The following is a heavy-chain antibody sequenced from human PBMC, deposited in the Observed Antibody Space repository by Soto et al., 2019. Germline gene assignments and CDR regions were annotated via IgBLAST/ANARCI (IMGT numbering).Heavy chain of an antibody. D-gene: IGHD6-19*01. V-gene: IGHV3-30-3*01. CDR3: VSTIAGAGPDAFDI. Sequence: GGSLRLSWAASRFTFSYHAMHWIRQAPGKGLEWMAVILSDGSKQYYAESVKGRFTISRDNSKSTLYLQMNGLRGEDTAVYYSVSTIAGAGPDAFDIWGQGTMVTVSS. J-gene: IGHJ3*02. CDR1: RFTFSYHA. CDR2: ILSDGSKQ.